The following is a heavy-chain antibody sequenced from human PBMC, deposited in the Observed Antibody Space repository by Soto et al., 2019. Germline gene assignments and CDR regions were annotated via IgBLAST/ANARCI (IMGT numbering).Heavy chain of an antibody. CDR3: ARDRGGGYFYGVPA. D-gene: IGHD2-15*01. V-gene: IGHV1-69*13. J-gene: IGHJ5*02. CDR1: GGTFSSYA. CDR2: IIPIFGTA. Sequence: GASVKVSCKASGGTFSSYAISWVRQAPGQGLEWMGGIIPIFGTANYAQKFQGRVTITADESTSTAYMELSSLRSEDTAVYYCARDRGGGYFYGVPAWGQGTLVTVSS.